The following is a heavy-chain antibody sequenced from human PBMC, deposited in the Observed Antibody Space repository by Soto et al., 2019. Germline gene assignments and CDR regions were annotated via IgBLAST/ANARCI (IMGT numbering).Heavy chain of an antibody. CDR1: GGSVSSGSYY. CDR3: ARHPPYYDFWSGVPATYYFDY. CDR2: IYYSGST. V-gene: IGHV4-61*01. Sequence: SETLSLTCTVSGGSVSSGSYYWSWIRQPPGKGLEWIGYIYYSGSTNYNPSLKSRVTISVDTSKNQFSLKLSSVTAADTAVYYCARHPPYYDFWSGVPATYYFDYWGQGILVTVSS. D-gene: IGHD3-3*01. J-gene: IGHJ4*02.